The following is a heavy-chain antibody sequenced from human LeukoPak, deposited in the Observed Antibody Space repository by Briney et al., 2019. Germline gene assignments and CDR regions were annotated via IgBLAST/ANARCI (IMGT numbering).Heavy chain of an antibody. J-gene: IGHJ4*02. Sequence: PGESLKISCKGSGYSFPSYWIGWVRQMPGKGLEWMGIIYPGDSDTRDSPSFQGHVTIPADKSISTAYLQWSSLKASDTAMYYCAMLRGASSGRTFDYWGQGTLVTVSS. D-gene: IGHD6-25*01. CDR1: GYSFPSYW. CDR2: IYPGDSDT. V-gene: IGHV5-51*01. CDR3: AMLRGASSGRTFDY.